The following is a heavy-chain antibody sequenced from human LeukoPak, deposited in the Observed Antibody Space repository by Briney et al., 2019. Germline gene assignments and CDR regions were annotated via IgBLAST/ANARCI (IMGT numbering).Heavy chain of an antibody. D-gene: IGHD2-2*01. CDR1: EFTFSSYA. Sequence: PGGSLRLSCTASEFTFSSYAMNWVRQAPGKGLEWVSAIGGGGGSTFYADSVKGRFTISRDNSKNTLYLQMSSLRAEDTALYCCAKSHCTTTSCRGNYFDYWGQGSLVTVSS. CDR2: IGGGGGST. J-gene: IGHJ4*02. CDR3: AKSHCTTTSCRGNYFDY. V-gene: IGHV3-23*01.